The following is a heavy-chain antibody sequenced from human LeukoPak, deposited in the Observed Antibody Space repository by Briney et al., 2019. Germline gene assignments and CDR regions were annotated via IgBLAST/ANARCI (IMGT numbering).Heavy chain of an antibody. Sequence: ASVKVSSKVSGHTLTELPLHWVRQAPGKGLEWMGGFDPEDDETIYAQKFQGRVTMTEDTSTDTAYMELSSLRSEDTAVYYCATDRGSGYGFDYWGQGTLVTVSS. CDR1: GHTLTELP. J-gene: IGHJ4*02. CDR3: ATDRGSGYGFDY. CDR2: FDPEDDET. V-gene: IGHV1-24*01. D-gene: IGHD5-12*01.